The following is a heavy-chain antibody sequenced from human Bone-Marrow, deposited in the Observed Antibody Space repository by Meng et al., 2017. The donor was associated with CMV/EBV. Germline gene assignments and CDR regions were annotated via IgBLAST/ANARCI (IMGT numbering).Heavy chain of an antibody. CDR1: GGSISSSSYY. J-gene: IGHJ4*02. V-gene: IGHV4-39*07. D-gene: IGHD2-2*01. CDR3: AREAYQLLFLDY. CDR2: IYYGGST. Sequence: SETLSLTCTVSGGSISSSSYYWGWIRQPPGKGLEWIGSIYYGGSTYYNPSLKSRVTISVDTSKNQFSLKLSSVTAADTAVYYCAREAYQLLFLDYWGQGTLVTFSS.